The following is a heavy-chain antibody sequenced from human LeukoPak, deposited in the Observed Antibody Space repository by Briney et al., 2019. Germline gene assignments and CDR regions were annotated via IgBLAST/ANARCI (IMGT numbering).Heavy chain of an antibody. J-gene: IGHJ4*02. Sequence: SETLSLTCAVYGGSFSGYYWSWIRQPPGKGLEWIGEIDHSGSTNYNPSLKSRVTISVDTSKNQFSLKLSSVTAADTAVYYCARSYYYDSSGYYYDYWGQGTLVTVSS. CDR3: ARSYYYDSSGYYYDY. CDR1: GGSFSGYY. D-gene: IGHD3-22*01. CDR2: IDHSGST. V-gene: IGHV4-34*01.